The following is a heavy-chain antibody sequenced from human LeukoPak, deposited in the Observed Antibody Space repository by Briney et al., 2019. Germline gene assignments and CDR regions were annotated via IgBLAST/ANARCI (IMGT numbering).Heavy chain of an antibody. D-gene: IGHD1/OR15-1a*01. J-gene: IGHJ5*02. V-gene: IGHV4-59*01. CDR1: GGSISSYY. CDR3: ARDRRNRRWFDP. Sequence: TSETLSLTCTASGGSISSYYWSWIRQPPGKGLEWIGYIYYSGSTNYNPSLKSRVTISVDTSKNQFSLKLSSVTAADTAVYYCARDRRNRRWFDPWGQGTLVTVSS. CDR2: IYYSGST.